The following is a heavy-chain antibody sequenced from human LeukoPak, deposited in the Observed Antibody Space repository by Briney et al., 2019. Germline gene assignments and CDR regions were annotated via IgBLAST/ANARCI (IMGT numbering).Heavy chain of an antibody. CDR3: ARDRYCSGGSCYANLIDY. CDR1: GFAVSSYY. J-gene: IGHJ4*02. Sequence: GGSLRLSCAASGFAVSSYYMNWVRQAPGRGLEWVSVIYSGDNTYYADSVKGRFTFSRDTSKNTLYLQMNSLRAEDTAVYYCARDRYCSGGSCYANLIDYWGQGTLVTVSS. D-gene: IGHD2-15*01. CDR2: IYSGDNT. V-gene: IGHV3-53*01.